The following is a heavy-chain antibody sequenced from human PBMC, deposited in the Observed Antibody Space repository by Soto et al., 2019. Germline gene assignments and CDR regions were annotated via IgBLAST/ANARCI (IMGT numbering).Heavy chain of an antibody. J-gene: IGHJ4*01. CDR2: IWYDGTNK. Sequence: PGGSLRLSCAASGFTFSNHVMSWVRQAPGKGLEWVAVIWYDGTNKYYGDSVEGRFTISRDNSKSTLYLQLNNLGAEDTAVYYCARLYGNYVTYFDYWGHGTLVTVSS. D-gene: IGHD4-17*01. V-gene: IGHV3-33*01. CDR3: ARLYGNYVTYFDY. CDR1: GFTFSNHV.